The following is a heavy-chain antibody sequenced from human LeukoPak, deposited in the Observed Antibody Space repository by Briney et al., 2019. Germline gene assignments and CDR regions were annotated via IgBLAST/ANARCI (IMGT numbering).Heavy chain of an antibody. CDR1: GFTFSDFW. D-gene: IGHD3-16*01. CDR2: INEDGTT. CDR3: ARVRGGN. Sequence: GGSLRLSCAASGFTFSDFWMYYVRQAPGKRRVGCSNINEDGTTAYAVSVKGRLTISRDNAKPTLHLPMNSLRAEDTALLYCARVRGGNWGQGTLVIVSS. J-gene: IGHJ4*02. V-gene: IGHV3-74*01.